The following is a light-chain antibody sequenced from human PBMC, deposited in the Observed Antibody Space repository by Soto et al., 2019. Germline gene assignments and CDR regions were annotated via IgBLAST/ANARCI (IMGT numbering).Light chain of an antibody. CDR1: SSDFGSTI. V-gene: IGLV1-44*01. CDR2: NNN. Sequence: QSVLTQPPSASGTPGQRVTLTCSGSSSDFGSTIVYRYQHLPGTAPKLLMYNNNKHTSGVPDRVSASKSGTSVSPAISGPQAEAEAIYDYASLDDSRNDVVFGGGTKLTVL. J-gene: IGLJ2*01. CDR3: ASLDDSRNDVV.